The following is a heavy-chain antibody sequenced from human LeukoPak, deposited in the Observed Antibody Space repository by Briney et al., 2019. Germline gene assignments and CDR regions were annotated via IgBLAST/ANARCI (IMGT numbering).Heavy chain of an antibody. CDR2: ISASGHYT. CDR1: GFTFSSYA. J-gene: IGHJ6*03. D-gene: IGHD3-16*01. CDR3: AKDGSWGDYQFYFYIDV. V-gene: IGHV3-23*01. Sequence: GGSLRLSCAASGFTFSSYAMSWVRQAPGKGLEWVSGISASGHYTYTADSLKGRFTISRDNSKITLYLQMNSLRAEDTALYYCAKDGSWGDYQFYFYIDVWGNGTTVTVSS.